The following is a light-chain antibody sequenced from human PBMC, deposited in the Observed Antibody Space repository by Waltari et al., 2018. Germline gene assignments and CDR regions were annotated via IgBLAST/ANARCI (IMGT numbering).Light chain of an antibody. J-gene: IGLJ2*01. CDR3: SLYTSIKTPYVV. V-gene: IGLV2-14*01. CDR1: TRDVGRYNY. Sequence: QSALTQPASVSGSPGQSITISCTGTTRDVGRYNYVSWYQCHPGKAPELIIYEVTNRPSGVSDRFSGSKSGNTASLSISGLQPEDEADYYYSLYTSIKTPYVVFGGGTKVTVL. CDR2: EVT.